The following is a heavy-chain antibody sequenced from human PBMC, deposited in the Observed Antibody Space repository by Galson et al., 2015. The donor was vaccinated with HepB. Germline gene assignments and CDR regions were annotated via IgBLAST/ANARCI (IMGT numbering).Heavy chain of an antibody. D-gene: IGHD6-13*01. Sequence: SLRLSCAASGFTFSPYSMNWVRQAPGKGLEWVSYISTSSGYIYYADAVKGRFTISRDNSKNSLYLQMNSLTAEDTAVHFCARFMSGYSKSWLDYWGQGTLVTVSS. CDR2: ISTSSGYI. CDR3: ARFMSGYSKSWLDY. V-gene: IGHV3-21*01. CDR1: GFTFSPYS. J-gene: IGHJ4*02.